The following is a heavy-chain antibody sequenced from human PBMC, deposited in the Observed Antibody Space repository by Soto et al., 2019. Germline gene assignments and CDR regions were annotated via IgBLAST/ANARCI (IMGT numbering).Heavy chain of an antibody. CDR1: VFTFSAYV. Sequence: PGGSLRLSCSASVFTFSAYVMSWFRQAPGKGLEWVSSITSSGGGTYYADSVKGRFTVSRDNSKNTVYLQMNSLRDEDTAVYYCAKLTAAWGQGTLVTVSS. V-gene: IGHV3-23*01. D-gene: IGHD6-13*01. CDR2: ITSSGGGT. CDR3: AKLTAA. J-gene: IGHJ4*02.